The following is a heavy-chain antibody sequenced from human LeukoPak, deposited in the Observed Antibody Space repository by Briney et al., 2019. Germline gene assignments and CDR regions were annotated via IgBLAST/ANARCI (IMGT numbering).Heavy chain of an antibody. Sequence: GASVKVSCKASGYTFTGYHMHWVRQAPGQGLEWMGWINPNSGGTNYAQKFQGRVTMTRDTSISTAYMELSRLRSDDTAVYYCAREFGDTAMVTPFDYWGQGTLVTVSS. J-gene: IGHJ4*02. D-gene: IGHD5-18*01. CDR2: INPNSGGT. CDR1: GYTFTGYH. V-gene: IGHV1-2*02. CDR3: AREFGDTAMVTPFDY.